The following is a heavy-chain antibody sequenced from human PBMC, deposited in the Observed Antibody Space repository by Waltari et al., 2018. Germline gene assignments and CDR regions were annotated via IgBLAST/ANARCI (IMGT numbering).Heavy chain of an antibody. CDR1: GGSISSSSYY. V-gene: IGHV4-39*07. CDR3: ARHGRPDTYYYDSSGYGYFDY. CDR2: IYYRGST. Sequence: QLQLQESGPGLVKPSETLSLTCTVSGGSISSSSYYWGWIRQPPGKGLEWIGSIYYRGSTSYNPALKSRGTISVDTSKNQFSLKLSSVTAADTAVYYCARHGRPDTYYYDSSGYGYFDYWGQGTLVTVSS. D-gene: IGHD3-22*01. J-gene: IGHJ4*02.